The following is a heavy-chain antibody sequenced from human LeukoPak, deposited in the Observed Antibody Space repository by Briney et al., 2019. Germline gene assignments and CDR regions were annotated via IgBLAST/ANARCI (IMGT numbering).Heavy chain of an antibody. CDR2: IYYSGGT. Sequence: KASETLSLTCTVSGGSINGYYWSWIRQPPGKGLEWIGYIYYSGGTNYNPSLKSRVTISVDTSKNEFSLRLSSVTAADTAMYYCARDLEGSHYYASLGAPPFDPWGQGTLVTVSS. D-gene: IGHD3-10*01. CDR3: ARDLEGSHYYASLGAPPFDP. CDR1: GGSINGYY. J-gene: IGHJ5*02. V-gene: IGHV4-59*01.